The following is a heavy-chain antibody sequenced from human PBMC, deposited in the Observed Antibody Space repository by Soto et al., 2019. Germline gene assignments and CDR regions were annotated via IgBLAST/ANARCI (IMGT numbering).Heavy chain of an antibody. CDR2: MNPNSGNT. CDR3: ARGSSPYYDVYYYYGMDV. CDR1: GYTFTSYD. V-gene: IGHV1-8*01. J-gene: IGHJ6*02. D-gene: IGHD1-26*01. Sequence: ASVKVSCKASGYTFTSYDINWVRQATGQGLEWMGWMNPNSGNTGYAQKFQGRVTMTRNTSISTAYMELSSLRSEDTAVYYCARGSSPYYDVYYYYGMDVWGRGTTVTVSS.